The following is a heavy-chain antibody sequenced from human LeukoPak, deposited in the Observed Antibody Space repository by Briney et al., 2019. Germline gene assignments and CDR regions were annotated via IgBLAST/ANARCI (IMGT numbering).Heavy chain of an antibody. V-gene: IGHV3-23*01. J-gene: IGHJ5*02. D-gene: IGHD2-2*01. CDR1: GFTFSTYA. CDR3: AEDNVVADVTSALDP. Sequence: GGSLRLSCAASGFTFSTYAMSWVRQAPGKGLEWVSAIRSSGDRTYYADSVKGRFTISRDNSKNTLYLQMNSLRAEDTAVYYCAEDNVVADVTSALDPWGQGTLVTVSS. CDR2: IRSSGDRT.